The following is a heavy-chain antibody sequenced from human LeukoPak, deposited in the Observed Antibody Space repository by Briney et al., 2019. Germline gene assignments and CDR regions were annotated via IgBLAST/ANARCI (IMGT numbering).Heavy chain of an antibody. CDR1: GGTFSSYA. Sequence: SVKVSCKASGGTFSSYAISWVRQAPGQGLEWKGRIIPIFGIANYAQKFQGRVTITADKSTSTAYMELSSLRSEDTAVYYCARGPPAMAPNYYFDYWGQGTLVTVSS. CDR3: ARGPPAMAPNYYFDY. CDR2: IIPIFGIA. V-gene: IGHV1-69*04. D-gene: IGHD5-18*01. J-gene: IGHJ4*02.